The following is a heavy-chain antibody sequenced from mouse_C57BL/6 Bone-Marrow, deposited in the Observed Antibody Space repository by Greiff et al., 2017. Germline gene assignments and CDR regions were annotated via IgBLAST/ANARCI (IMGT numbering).Heavy chain of an antibody. V-gene: IGHV1-72*01. J-gene: IGHJ4*01. Sequence: QVQLQQPGAELVKPGASVKLSCKASGYTFTSYWMHWVKQRPGRGLEWIGRIDPSSGGTKYTEKFKSKATLTVDKPSSTAYMQLSSLTTEASAVYYCARNSYYSNLWAMDYGGQGTSVTVSS. CDR2: IDPSSGGT. CDR1: GYTFTSYW. D-gene: IGHD2-5*01. CDR3: ARNSYYSNLWAMDY.